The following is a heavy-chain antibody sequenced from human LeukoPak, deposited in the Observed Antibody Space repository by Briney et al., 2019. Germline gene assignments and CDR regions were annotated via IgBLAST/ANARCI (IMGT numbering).Heavy chain of an antibody. CDR1: GFTFSSYS. J-gene: IGHJ4*02. CDR2: ISSSSYI. CDR3: ARDARIAAAGSFDY. Sequence: GGSLRLSCAASGFTFSSYSMNWVRQAPGKGLEWVSSISSSSYIYYADSVKGRFTISRDNAKNSLYLQMNSLRAEDTAVYYCARDARIAAAGSFDYWGQGTLVTVSS. D-gene: IGHD6-13*01. V-gene: IGHV3-21*01.